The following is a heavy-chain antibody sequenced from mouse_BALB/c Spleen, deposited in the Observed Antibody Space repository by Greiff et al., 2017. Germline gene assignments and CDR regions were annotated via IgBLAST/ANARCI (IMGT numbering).Heavy chain of an antibody. V-gene: IGHV1S81*02. Sequence: QVQLQQSGAELVKPGASVKLSCKASGYTFTSYWMHWVKQRPGQGLEWIGEINPSNGRTNYNEKFKSKATLTVDKSSSTAYMQLSSLTSEDSAVYYCARRGITTVVADFAYWGQGTLVTVSA. J-gene: IGHJ3*01. CDR2: INPSNGRT. D-gene: IGHD1-1*01. CDR1: GYTFTSYW. CDR3: ARRGITTVVADFAY.